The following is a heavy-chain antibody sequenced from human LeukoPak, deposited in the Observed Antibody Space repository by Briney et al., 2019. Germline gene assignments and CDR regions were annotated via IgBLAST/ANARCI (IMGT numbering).Heavy chain of an antibody. CDR3: ARALTGIVGATAGFDY. CDR1: GGSISSGSYY. CDR2: IYYSGST. V-gene: IGHV4-61*01. Sequence: SEALSLTCTVSGGSISSGSYYWSWLRQPPGKGLEWIGYIYYSGSTNYNPSLKSRVTMSVDTSKNQFSLKLSSVTAADTAVYYCARALTGIVGATAGFDYWGQGTLVTVSS. J-gene: IGHJ4*02. D-gene: IGHD1-26*01.